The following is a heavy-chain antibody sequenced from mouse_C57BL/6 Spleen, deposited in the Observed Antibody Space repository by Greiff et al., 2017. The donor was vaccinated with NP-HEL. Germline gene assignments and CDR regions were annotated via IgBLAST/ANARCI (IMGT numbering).Heavy chain of an antibody. J-gene: IGHJ1*03. V-gene: IGHV1-39*01. CDR3: ASPYYYVSSYDWYFDV. CDR1: GYSFTDYN. CDR2: INPNYGTT. D-gene: IGHD1-1*01. Sequence: EVQLQQSGPELVKPGASVKISCKASGYSFTDYNMNWVKQSNEKSLEWIGVINPNYGTTSYNQKFKGKATLTVDQSSSTAYMQLNSLTSEDSAVYYCASPYYYVSSYDWYFDVWGTGTTVTVSS.